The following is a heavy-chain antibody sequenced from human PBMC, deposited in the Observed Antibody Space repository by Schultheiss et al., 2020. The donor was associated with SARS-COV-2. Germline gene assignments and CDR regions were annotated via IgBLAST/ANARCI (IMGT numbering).Heavy chain of an antibody. J-gene: IGHJ5*02. V-gene: IGHV4-39*01. D-gene: IGHD6-13*01. CDR1: GGSISSSSYY. Sequence: SETLSLTCTVSGGSISSSSYYWGWIRQPPGKGLEWIGSIYYSGSTYHNPSLKSRVTISVDTSKNQFSLKLSSVTAADTAVYYCARSGSSRMNWFDPWGQGTLVTVSS. CDR3: ARSGSSRMNWFDP. CDR2: IYYSGST.